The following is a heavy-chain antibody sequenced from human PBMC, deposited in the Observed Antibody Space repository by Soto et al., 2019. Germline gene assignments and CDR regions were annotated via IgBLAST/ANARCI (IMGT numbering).Heavy chain of an antibody. J-gene: IGHJ6*03. CDR1: GGSISSYY. CDR2: IYYSGST. CDR3: ARSNYDFWSGNPSYYYMDV. Sequence: SETLSLTCTVSGGSISSYYWSWIRQPPGKGLEWIGYIYYSGSTNYNPSLKSRVTISVDTSKNQFSLKLSSVTAADTAVYYCARSNYDFWSGNPSYYYMDVWGKGTTVTVSS. V-gene: IGHV4-59*08. D-gene: IGHD3-3*01.